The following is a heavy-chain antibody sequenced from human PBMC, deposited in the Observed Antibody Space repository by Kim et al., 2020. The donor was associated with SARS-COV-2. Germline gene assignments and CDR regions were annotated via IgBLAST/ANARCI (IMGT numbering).Heavy chain of an antibody. D-gene: IGHD6-13*01. CDR3: ARDGSSSSSWTAWGYFDY. Sequence: KSRFTISRDNSKTTLYLQMNSRRAEDTAVYYCARDGSSSSSWTAWGYFDYWGQGTLVTVSS. V-gene: IGHV3-30*07. J-gene: IGHJ4*02.